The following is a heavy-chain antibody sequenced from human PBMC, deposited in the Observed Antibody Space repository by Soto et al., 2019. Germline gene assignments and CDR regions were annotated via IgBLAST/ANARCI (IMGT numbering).Heavy chain of an antibody. CDR2: IRGTAT. Sequence: EVQLLESGATLVQPGESLRLSCEVSGFSFSSFAMNWVRQAPGEGLEWVSSIRGTATSYAASVKGRFTITRDTSKNPVYLQMNTLGGGDTAVYYGARFAVWLTTSGGWCNWVDPLGQGTLVIVSS. V-gene: IGHV3-23*01. J-gene: IGHJ5*02. CDR1: GFSFSSFA. CDR3: ARFAVWLTTSGGWCNWVDP. D-gene: IGHD2-21*01.